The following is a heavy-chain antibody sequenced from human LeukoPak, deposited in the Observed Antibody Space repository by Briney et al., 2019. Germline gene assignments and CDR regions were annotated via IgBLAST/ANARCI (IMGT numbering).Heavy chain of an antibody. V-gene: IGHV4-59*01. CDR1: GGSISPYY. D-gene: IGHD4-23*01. CDR3: ARERVGGKYADY. J-gene: IGHJ4*02. CDR2: IFYSGST. Sequence: SETLSLTCTVSGGSISPYYWSWVRQSPGKGLEWIAYIFYSGSTNYNPSLKSRVTISLDTSKKQFSLRLSSVTAADTAVYYCARERVGGKYADYWGQGILVTVSS.